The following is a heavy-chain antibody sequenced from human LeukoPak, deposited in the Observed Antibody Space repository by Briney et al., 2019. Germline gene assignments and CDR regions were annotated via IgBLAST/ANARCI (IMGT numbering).Heavy chain of an antibody. J-gene: IGHJ4*02. CDR3: ARDPSSSWYSHFDY. Sequence: ASVKVSCKASGYTFTSYDINWVRQATGQGLEWMGWMNPNSGNTGYAQKFQGRVTMARNTSISTAYMELSSLRSEDTAVYYCARDPSSSWYSHFDYWGQGTLVTVSS. D-gene: IGHD6-13*01. V-gene: IGHV1-8*01. CDR2: MNPNSGNT. CDR1: GYTFTSYD.